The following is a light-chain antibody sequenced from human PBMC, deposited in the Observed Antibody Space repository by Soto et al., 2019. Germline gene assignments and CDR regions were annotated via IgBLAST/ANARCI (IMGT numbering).Light chain of an antibody. J-gene: IGLJ2*01. V-gene: IGLV2-14*01. CDR1: SSDVGGYNF. Sequence: QSALTQPASVSGSPGQSITISCTGTSSDVGGYNFVSWYQHHPGEAPKLMIYEVSSRPSGVSNRFSGSKSGNTASLTISGLRAEDEANYYCSSFTSINTRVFGGGTKLTVL. CDR2: EVS. CDR3: SSFTSINTRV.